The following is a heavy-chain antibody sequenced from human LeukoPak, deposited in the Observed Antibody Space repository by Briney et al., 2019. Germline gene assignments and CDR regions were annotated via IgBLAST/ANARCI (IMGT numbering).Heavy chain of an antibody. D-gene: IGHD1-26*01. Sequence: RGSLRLSCAASGFTFSNAWMSWVRQAPGKGLEWVGRIKSKTDGGTTDYAAPVKGRFTISRDDSKNTLYLQMNSLKSEDTAAYYCTTDDGGSEFDYWGQGTLVTVSS. CDR1: GFTFSNAW. CDR3: TTDDGGSEFDY. V-gene: IGHV3-15*01. CDR2: IKSKTDGGTT. J-gene: IGHJ4*02.